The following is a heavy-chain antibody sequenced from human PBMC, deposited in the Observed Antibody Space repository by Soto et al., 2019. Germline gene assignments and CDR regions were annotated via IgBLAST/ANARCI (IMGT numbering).Heavy chain of an antibody. CDR2: INPSSGST. CDR3: ARGVSISAAGCGPYY. V-gene: IGHV1-46*03. Sequence: GASVKVSCKASGYTFTSYFMHWVRQAPGQGLEWMGVINPSSGSTSYAQKFQGRVTVTRDTSTSTVYMELSSLRSEDTAVYYCARGVSISAAGCGPYYWGQGTLVTVSS. J-gene: IGHJ4*02. CDR1: GYTFTSYF. D-gene: IGHD6-25*01.